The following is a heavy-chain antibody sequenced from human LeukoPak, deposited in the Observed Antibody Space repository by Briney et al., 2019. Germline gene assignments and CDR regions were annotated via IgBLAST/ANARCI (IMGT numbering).Heavy chain of an antibody. J-gene: IGHJ4*02. CDR3: AKDYAYSGSYYVDY. V-gene: IGHV3-23*01. CDR2: ISGSGGST. CDR1: GFTFSSYA. Sequence: RAGESLRLSCAASGFTFSSYAMSWVRQAPGKGLEWVSAISGSGGSTYYADSVKGRFTISRDNSKNTLYLQMNSLRAEDPAVYYCAKDYAYSGSYYVDYWGQGTLVTVSS. D-gene: IGHD1-26*01.